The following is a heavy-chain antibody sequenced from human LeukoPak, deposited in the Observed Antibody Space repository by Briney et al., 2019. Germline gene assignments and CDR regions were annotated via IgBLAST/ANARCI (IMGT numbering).Heavy chain of an antibody. Sequence: MPSETLSLTCTVSGGSISSYYWSWIRQPPGKGLEWIRYIYYSGSTNYNPSLKSRVTISVDTSKNQFSLKLSSVTAADTAVYYCARHLGLTGENDAFDIWGQGTMVTVSS. V-gene: IGHV4-59*08. CDR2: IYYSGST. CDR1: GGSISSYY. D-gene: IGHD7-27*01. J-gene: IGHJ3*02. CDR3: ARHLGLTGENDAFDI.